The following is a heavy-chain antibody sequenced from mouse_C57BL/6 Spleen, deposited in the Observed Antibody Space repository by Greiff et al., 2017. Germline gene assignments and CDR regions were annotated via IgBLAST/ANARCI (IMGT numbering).Heavy chain of an antibody. J-gene: IGHJ3*01. CDR3: ARTTVVAPGFAY. Sequence: VQLQQSGPELVKPGASVKISCKASGYTFTDYYMNWVKQSHGQSLEWIGDINPNNGGTSYNQKFKGKATLTVDKSSSTAYMELRSLTSEDSAVYYCARTTVVAPGFAYWGQGTLVTVSA. D-gene: IGHD1-1*01. CDR2: INPNNGGT. V-gene: IGHV1-26*01. CDR1: GYTFTDYY.